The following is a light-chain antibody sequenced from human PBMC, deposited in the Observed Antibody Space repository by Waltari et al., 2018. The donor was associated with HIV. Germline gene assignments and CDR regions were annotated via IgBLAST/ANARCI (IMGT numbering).Light chain of an antibody. CDR1: SSNIGSNT. J-gene: IGLJ3*02. V-gene: IGLV1-44*01. CDR2: SNN. CDR3: AAWDDSLNGWV. Sequence: SVLTQPPSASGTPGQRVTISWSGSSSNIGSNTVSWYQQLPGTAPKLRIYSNNQRPSGVPDRFSGSKSGTSASLAISGLQSEDEADYYCAAWDDSLNGWVFGGGTKLTVL.